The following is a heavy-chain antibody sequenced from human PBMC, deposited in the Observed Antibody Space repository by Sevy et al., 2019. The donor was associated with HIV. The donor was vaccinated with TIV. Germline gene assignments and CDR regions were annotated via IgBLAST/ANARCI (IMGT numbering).Heavy chain of an antibody. Sequence: GGSLRLSCAASGFSLNTYAMTWVRQAPGKGLEWVSAISYSGSTTHYADSVKGRFTISRDNSKNTLYLQMNSLRAEDTAVYYCAKDRVSGSYYSGDFDYWGQGTLVTVSS. V-gene: IGHV3-23*01. CDR2: ISYSGSTT. CDR3: AKDRVSGSYYSGDFDY. J-gene: IGHJ4*02. CDR1: GFSLNTYA. D-gene: IGHD3-10*01.